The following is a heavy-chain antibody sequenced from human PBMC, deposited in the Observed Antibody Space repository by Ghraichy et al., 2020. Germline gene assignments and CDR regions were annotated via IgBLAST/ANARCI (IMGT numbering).Heavy chain of an antibody. V-gene: IGHV4-59*13. CDR1: GGSISTYY. D-gene: IGHD3-3*01. CDR2: IDSGGKYGVRA. Sequence: ETLSLTCTVSGGSISTYYWSWVRQSPGEGLEWIAHIDSGGKYGVRARYNPSLESRLSISLDTSNDQFSRRLSSLTAADSGIYYCARGSLYDFWSGYSYHIHYWGQGVLVIVSS. J-gene: IGHJ4*02. CDR3: ARGSLYDFWSGYSYHIHY.